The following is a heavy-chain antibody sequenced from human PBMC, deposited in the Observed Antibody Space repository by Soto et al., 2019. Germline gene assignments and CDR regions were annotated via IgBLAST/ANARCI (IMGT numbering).Heavy chain of an antibody. CDR2: IYYSGST. Sequence: PSETLSLTCTVSGGSISSYYWSWIRQPPGKGLEWIGYIYYSGSTNYNPSLKSRVTISVDTSKNQFSLKLSSVTAADTAVYYCARESVYYDSSGYYLYYFDYWGQGTLVTVSS. CDR3: ARESVYYDSSGYYLYYFDY. D-gene: IGHD3-22*01. V-gene: IGHV4-59*01. CDR1: GGSISSYY. J-gene: IGHJ4*02.